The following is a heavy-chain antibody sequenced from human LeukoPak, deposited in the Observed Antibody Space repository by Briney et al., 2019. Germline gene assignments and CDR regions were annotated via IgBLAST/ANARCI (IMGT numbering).Heavy chain of an antibody. CDR3: ASQFGGRYCSGGGCYSGYYGMDV. CDR2: IYPGDSDT. V-gene: IGHV5-51*01. D-gene: IGHD2-15*01. J-gene: IGHJ6*02. CDR1: GYSFTSYW. Sequence: GESLKISCKGSGYSFTSYWIGWVRQMPGKGLEWMGIIYPGDSDTRYSPSFQGQVTISADKSISTAYLQWSSLKASDTAMYYCASQFGGRYCSGGGCYSGYYGMDVWGQGTTVTVSS.